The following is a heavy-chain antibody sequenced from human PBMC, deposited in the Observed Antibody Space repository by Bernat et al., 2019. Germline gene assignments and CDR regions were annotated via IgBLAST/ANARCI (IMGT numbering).Heavy chain of an antibody. CDR1: GGSISSGGYY. CDR2: LYYSGST. V-gene: IGHV4-31*03. Sequence: QVQLQESGPGLVKPSQTLSLTCTVSGGSISSGGYYWSWIRQHPGKVLEWIGYLYYSGSTYYNPSLKSRVTISVDTSKNQCSLKLSSVTAADTAGYYCARGSSIAARPGSSWFDPWGQGNLVTVSS. CDR3: ARGSSIAARPGSSWFDP. D-gene: IGHD6-6*01. J-gene: IGHJ5*02.